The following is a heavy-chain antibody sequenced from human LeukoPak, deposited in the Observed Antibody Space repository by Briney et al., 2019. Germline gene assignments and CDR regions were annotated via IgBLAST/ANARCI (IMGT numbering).Heavy chain of an antibody. CDR1: GGSISSYY. Sequence: SETLSLTCTVSGGSISSYYWSWIRQPPGKGLEWIGYIYYSGSTNYNPSLKSRVTISVDTSKNQFSLKLSSVTAADTAVYYCARVQELDSSSWYWYAFDIWGQGTIVTVSS. J-gene: IGHJ3*02. V-gene: IGHV4-59*01. CDR3: ARVQELDSSSWYWYAFDI. D-gene: IGHD6-13*01. CDR2: IYYSGST.